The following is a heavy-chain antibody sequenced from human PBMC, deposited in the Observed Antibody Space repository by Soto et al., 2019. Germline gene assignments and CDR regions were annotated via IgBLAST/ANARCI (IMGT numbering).Heavy chain of an antibody. V-gene: IGHV4-39*01. D-gene: IGHD3-3*01. Sequence: SETLSLPCTVSGGSISNSSYYWGWIRQPPGKGLEWIGSIFYSGSTYYNPSLKSRVTISVDTSKNQVSLNLTSVTAAVTAVYYCARLGGYYQALDHWSQGTLVTVSS. J-gene: IGHJ4*02. CDR1: GGSISNSSYY. CDR3: ARLGGYYQALDH. CDR2: IFYSGST.